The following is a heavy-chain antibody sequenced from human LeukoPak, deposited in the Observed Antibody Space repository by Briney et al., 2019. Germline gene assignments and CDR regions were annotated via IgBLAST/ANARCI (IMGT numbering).Heavy chain of an antibody. V-gene: IGHV1-46*01. CDR1: GYTFTSYY. CDR3: ARAYCSSTSCYYYYYMDV. CDR2: INPSGGST. Sequence: ASVKVSCKASGYTFTSYYMHWVRQAPGQGLEWMGIINPSGGSTSYAQKFQGRVTMTRDTSTSTVYMELSSLRSEDTAVYYCARAYCSSTSCYYYYYMDVWGKGTTVTVSS. J-gene: IGHJ6*03. D-gene: IGHD2-2*01.